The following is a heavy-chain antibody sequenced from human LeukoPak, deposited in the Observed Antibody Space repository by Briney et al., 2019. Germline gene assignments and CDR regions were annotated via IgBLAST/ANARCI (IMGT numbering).Heavy chain of an antibody. CDR2: IYSDGST. D-gene: IGHD3-16*01. J-gene: IGHJ4*02. V-gene: IGHV3-66*01. CDR1: GFTVSSNY. Sequence: GGSLRLSCAASGFTVSSNYMSWVRQAPGKGLDWVSVIYSDGSTYYADSVKGRFTISRDNSKNTLYLQMNSLRAEDTAVYYCARGGIVCYFDYWGQGTLVAVSS. CDR3: ARGGIVCYFDY.